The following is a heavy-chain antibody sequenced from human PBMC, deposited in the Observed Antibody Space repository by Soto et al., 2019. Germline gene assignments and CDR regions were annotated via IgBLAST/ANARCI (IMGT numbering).Heavy chain of an antibody. CDR3: ARSFGGAAAGPFDY. Sequence: PSETLSLTCTVSGGSISSGGYYWSWIRQHPGKGLEWIGYIYYSGSTYYNPSLKSRVTISVDTSKNQFSLKLSSVTAADTAVYYCARSFGGAAAGPFDYRGQGTLVTVSS. J-gene: IGHJ4*02. CDR1: GGSISSGGYY. CDR2: IYYSGST. V-gene: IGHV4-31*03. D-gene: IGHD6-13*01.